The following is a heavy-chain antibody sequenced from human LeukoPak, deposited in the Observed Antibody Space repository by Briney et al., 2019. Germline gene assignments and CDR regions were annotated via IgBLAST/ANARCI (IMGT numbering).Heavy chain of an antibody. V-gene: IGHV3-30*18. J-gene: IGHJ4*02. CDR3: ANLNSYDFWSGPNIGRDY. CDR1: GFTLSSYG. Sequence: GGSLRLSCAASGFTLSSYGMHWVRQAPGKGLEWVAVISYDGSNKYYADSVKGRFTISRDNSKNTLYLQMNSLGAEDTAVYYCANLNSYDFWSGPNIGRDYWGQGTLVTVSS. CDR2: ISYDGSNK. D-gene: IGHD3-3*01.